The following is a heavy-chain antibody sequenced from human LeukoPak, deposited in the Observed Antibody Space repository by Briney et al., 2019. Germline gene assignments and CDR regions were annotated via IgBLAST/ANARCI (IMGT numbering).Heavy chain of an antibody. CDR3: ARPSFVTATTNWFDP. V-gene: IGHV1-2*02. D-gene: IGHD2-21*02. CDR2: INPNSGGT. Sequence: ASVKVSCKASGYTFTGYYMHWVRQAPGQGLEWMGWINPNSGGTNYAQKFQGGVTMTRDTSISTAYMELSRLRSDDTAVYYCARPSFVTATTNWFDPWGQGTLVTVSS. J-gene: IGHJ5*02. CDR1: GYTFTGYY.